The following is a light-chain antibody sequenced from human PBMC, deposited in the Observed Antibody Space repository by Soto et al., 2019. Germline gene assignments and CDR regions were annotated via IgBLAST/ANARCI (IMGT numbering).Light chain of an antibody. CDR2: GAS. CDR1: QSVSSNS. CDR3: QQYGRSPPIT. Sequence: EIVFTQSPGTLSLSPGERATLSCRASQSVSSNSLVWYQQKPGQAPRLLIYGASRRATDIPDRFSGGGSGTDFTLTISRLEPEDFAIYYCQQYGRSPPITFGQGTRLEIK. J-gene: IGKJ5*01. V-gene: IGKV3-20*01.